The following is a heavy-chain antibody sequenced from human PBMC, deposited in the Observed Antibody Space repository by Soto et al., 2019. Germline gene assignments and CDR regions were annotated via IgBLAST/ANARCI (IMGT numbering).Heavy chain of an antibody. CDR2: ISYDGSNK. J-gene: IGHJ3*02. CDR1: GFTFGSYG. Sequence: GGSLRLSCAASGFTFGSYGMHWVRQAPGKGLEWVAVISYDGSNKYYADSVKGRFTISRDNSKNTLYLQMNSLRAEDTAVYYCAALAVAGTGDAFDIWGQGTMVTVSS. D-gene: IGHD6-19*01. V-gene: IGHV3-30*03. CDR3: AALAVAGTGDAFDI.